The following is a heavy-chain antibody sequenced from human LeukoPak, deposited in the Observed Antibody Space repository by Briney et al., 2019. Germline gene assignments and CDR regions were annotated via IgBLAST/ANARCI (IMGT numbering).Heavy chain of an antibody. CDR3: AKDESSIVGATTLDY. CDR1: GFTFSSYG. Sequence: GGSLRLSCAASGFTFSSYGMHWVRQAPGKGLEWVAFIRYDGSNKYYADSVKGRFTISRDNSKNTLYLQMNSLRAEDTAVYYCAKDESSIVGATTLDYWGQGTLVTVSS. CDR2: IRYDGSNK. J-gene: IGHJ4*02. D-gene: IGHD1-26*01. V-gene: IGHV3-30*02.